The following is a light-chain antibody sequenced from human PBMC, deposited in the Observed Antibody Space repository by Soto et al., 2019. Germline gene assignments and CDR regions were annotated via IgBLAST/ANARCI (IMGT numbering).Light chain of an antibody. CDR3: QTWGTGIHVV. CDR2: INSDGSH. CDR1: SGHSSYA. V-gene: IGLV4-69*01. J-gene: IGLJ2*01. Sequence: QPVLTQSPSASASLGASGNLTFTLSSGHSSYAIAWHQQQPEKGPRYLMKINSDGSHSKGDGIPDRFSGSSSGAERYLTISSLQSEDEADYYCQTWGTGIHVVFGGGTKLTVL.